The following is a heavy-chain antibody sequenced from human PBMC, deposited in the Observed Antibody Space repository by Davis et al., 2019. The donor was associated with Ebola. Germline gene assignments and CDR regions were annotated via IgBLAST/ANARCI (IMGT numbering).Heavy chain of an antibody. CDR2: ISSSSSTI. V-gene: IGHV3-48*02. D-gene: IGHD6-13*01. J-gene: IGHJ4*02. CDR1: GFTLSSYS. Sequence: GGSLRLSCAASGFTLSSYSMNWVRQAPGKGLEWVSYISSSSSTIYYADSVKGRFTISRDNAKNSLYLQMNSLRDEDTAVYYCASQWVAAAGKDYWGQGTLVTVFS. CDR3: ASQWVAAAGKDY.